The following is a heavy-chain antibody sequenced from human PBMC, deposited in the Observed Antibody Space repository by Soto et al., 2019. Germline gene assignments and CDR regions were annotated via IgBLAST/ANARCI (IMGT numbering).Heavy chain of an antibody. V-gene: IGHV4-31*03. CDR3: ARDLGWSRNDAFDI. CDR2: IYYSGST. J-gene: IGHJ3*02. Sequence: QVQLQESGPGLVKPSQTLSLTCTVSGGSISSGGYYWSWIRQHPGKGLEWIGYIYYSGSTYYNPSLKSRVTXXVXTXXNQFSLKLSSVTAADTTVYYCARDLGWSRNDAFDIWGQGTMVTVSS. D-gene: IGHD3-3*01. CDR1: GGSISSGGYY.